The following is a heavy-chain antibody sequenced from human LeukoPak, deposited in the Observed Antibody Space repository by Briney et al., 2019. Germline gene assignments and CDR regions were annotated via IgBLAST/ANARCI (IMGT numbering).Heavy chain of an antibody. J-gene: IGHJ4*02. CDR2: IYYSGST. D-gene: IGHD2/OR15-2a*01. CDR1: GGSISSYY. CDR3: ARVSYYFKTVDY. V-gene: IGHV4-59*01. Sequence: SETLSLTCTVSGGSISSYYWSWIRQPPGKGLEWIGYIYYSGSTNYNPSLKSRVTISVDTSKNQLSLKPSSVTAADTAVYYCARVSYYFKTVDYWGQGTLVTVSS.